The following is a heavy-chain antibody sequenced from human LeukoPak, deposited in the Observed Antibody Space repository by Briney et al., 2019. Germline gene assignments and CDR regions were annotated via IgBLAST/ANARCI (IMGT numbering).Heavy chain of an antibody. CDR2: ISSSSSYI. CDR1: GFTFSSYW. D-gene: IGHD3-10*02. CDR3: AKYYYVNRGVRGTFDY. Sequence: PGGSLRLSCAASGFTFSSYWVHWVRQAPGKGLEWVSSISSSSSYIYYADSVKGRFTISRDNAKNSLYLQMNSLRAEDTAVYYCAKYYYVNRGVRGTFDYWGQGTLVTVSS. J-gene: IGHJ4*02. V-gene: IGHV3-21*01.